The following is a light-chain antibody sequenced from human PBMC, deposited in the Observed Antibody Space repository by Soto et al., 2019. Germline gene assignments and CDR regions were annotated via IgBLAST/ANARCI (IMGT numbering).Light chain of an antibody. CDR1: STDVNGRNY. CDR3: CSYTGGTSV. V-gene: IGLV2-14*01. Sequence: QSALTQPASVSGSPGKSITISCTGTSTDVNGRNYVSWYQQHPGKAPKVIIYEATNRPSGISHRFSGSKSGNTASPTVSGLQAEEEADYYCCSYTGGTSVVGTGTKVT. J-gene: IGLJ1*01. CDR2: EAT.